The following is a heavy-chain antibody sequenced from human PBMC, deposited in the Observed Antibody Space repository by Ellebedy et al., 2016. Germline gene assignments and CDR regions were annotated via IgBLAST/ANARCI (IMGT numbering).Heavy chain of an antibody. J-gene: IGHJ4*02. Sequence: GGSLRLXCAASGFTFSSYAVSWFRQTPGKGLEWVSTISGDGGSTNLTDSVKGRFTISRDNSKNTMYLQMNSLRADDTAVYYCRQGHYADYWGQGTLVTVSS. CDR2: ISGDGGST. CDR1: GFTFSSYA. CDR3: RQGHYADY. V-gene: IGHV3-23*01.